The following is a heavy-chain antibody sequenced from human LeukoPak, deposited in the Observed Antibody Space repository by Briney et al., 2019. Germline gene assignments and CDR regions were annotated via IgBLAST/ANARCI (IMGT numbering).Heavy chain of an antibody. D-gene: IGHD3-10*01. Sequence: SGTLSLTCAVSGGSISSSNWWSWVRQPPGKGLEWIGEIYHSGSTNYNPSLKSRVTISLDTSRNQFSLKLNSVTAADTAVYYCAKSNGYGLVDIWGQETMVTVSS. J-gene: IGHJ3*02. V-gene: IGHV4-4*02. CDR3: AKSNGYGLVDI. CDR2: IYHSGST. CDR1: GGSISSSNW.